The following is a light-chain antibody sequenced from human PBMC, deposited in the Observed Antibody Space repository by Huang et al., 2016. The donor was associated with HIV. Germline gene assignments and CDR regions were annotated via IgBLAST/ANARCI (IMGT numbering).Light chain of an antibody. J-gene: IGKJ2*01. CDR1: QNINRY. CDR3: QQSAVTPRT. Sequence: DIQITQSPSSLSASVGDRVIIPCRASQNINRYLNWYQQQPGKAPKLLISGASNLQSGVPSSFSGSGSGTHFTLAISSLSPEDSSTYYCQQSAVTPRTFGQGTKLEI. CDR2: GAS. V-gene: IGKV1-39*01.